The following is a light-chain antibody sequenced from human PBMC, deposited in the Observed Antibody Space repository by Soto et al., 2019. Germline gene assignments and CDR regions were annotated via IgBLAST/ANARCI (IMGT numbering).Light chain of an antibody. J-gene: IGLJ1*01. Sequence: SYELTQPPSVSVAPGQTARITCGGNNIGSKSVHWYQQRPGQAPVLVLYDASNRPSGVPERFSGSNSGSTATLTISSVEAGDEADYFCQVWDISSDQYLFGTGTKVTVL. CDR1: NIGSKS. CDR2: DAS. V-gene: IGLV3-21*02. CDR3: QVWDISSDQYL.